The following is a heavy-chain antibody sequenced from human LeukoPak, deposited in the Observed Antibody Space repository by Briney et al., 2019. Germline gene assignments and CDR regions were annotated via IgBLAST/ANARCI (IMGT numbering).Heavy chain of an antibody. V-gene: IGHV3-43*02. Sequence: PGGSLRLSCAASGFTFDDYAMHWVRQAPGKGPEWVSLISGNGGTTYYADSVKGRFTISRDNSKNSLSLQMNSLRTEDTALYYCAKVRYTSTWAIFDFWGQGTLVTVSS. CDR3: AKVRYTSTWAIFDF. D-gene: IGHD6-19*01. CDR1: GFTFDDYA. CDR2: ISGNGGTT. J-gene: IGHJ4*02.